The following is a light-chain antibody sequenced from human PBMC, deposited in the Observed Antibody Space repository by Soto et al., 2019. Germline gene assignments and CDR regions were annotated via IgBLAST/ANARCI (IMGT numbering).Light chain of an antibody. J-gene: IGLJ1*01. Sequence: QSALIQPPSVSGSPGQSVTISCTGTSSDVGGYNYVSWYQQHPGKAPKLMIYEVSNRPSGVSNRFSGSKSGNTASLTISGLQAEDEADYYCSSYTSSSPYVFGTGTKLTVL. V-gene: IGLV2-14*01. CDR2: EVS. CDR1: SSDVGGYNY. CDR3: SSYTSSSPYV.